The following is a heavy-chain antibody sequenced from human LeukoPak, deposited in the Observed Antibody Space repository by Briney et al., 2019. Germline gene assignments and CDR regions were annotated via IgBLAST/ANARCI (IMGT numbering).Heavy chain of an antibody. CDR3: AIRGSSGWPGVYYFDY. Sequence: SETLSLTCAVSGYAISSGYYWGWIRQPPGKGVEWIGSIYHSGSTYYNPSLKSRVTISVDTSKNQFSLKLSSVTAADTAVHYCAIRGSSGWPGVYYFDYWGQGTLVTVSS. D-gene: IGHD6-19*01. CDR1: GYAISSGYY. CDR2: IYHSGST. V-gene: IGHV4-38-2*01. J-gene: IGHJ4*02.